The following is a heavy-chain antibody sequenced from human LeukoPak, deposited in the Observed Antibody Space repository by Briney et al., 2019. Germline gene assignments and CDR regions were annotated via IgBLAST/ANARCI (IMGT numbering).Heavy chain of an antibody. CDR2: ISSSGSTI. Sequence: GGSLRLSCAASRFTFSSYEMNWVRQAPGKGLERVSYISSSGSTIYYADSVKGRFTISRHNAQNSLYLQMNSLRAEDTAVYYCARIIGYSSRDIDLWGQGTLVTVSS. V-gene: IGHV3-48*03. CDR3: ARIIGYSSRDIDL. D-gene: IGHD6-13*01. J-gene: IGHJ4*02. CDR1: RFTFSSYE.